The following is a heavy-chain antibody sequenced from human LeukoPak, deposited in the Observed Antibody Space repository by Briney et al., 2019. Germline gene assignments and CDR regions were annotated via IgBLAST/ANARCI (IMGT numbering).Heavy chain of an antibody. Sequence: GGSLRLSCVAYGFTFSHYWMTWVRQAPGKEPEWVANINQDGSEIVYVDSVKGRFTISRDNAKNSLYLQMNNLRVEDTAVYYCARGSGYSHWGQGTLVTVSS. D-gene: IGHD3-3*01. CDR1: GFTFSHYW. CDR3: ARGSGYSH. CDR2: INQDGSEI. J-gene: IGHJ4*02. V-gene: IGHV3-7*01.